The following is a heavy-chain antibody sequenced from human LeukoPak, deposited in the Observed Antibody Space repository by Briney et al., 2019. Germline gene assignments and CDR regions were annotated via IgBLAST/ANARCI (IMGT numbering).Heavy chain of an antibody. Sequence: GGSLRLSCAASGLTFSSYAMSWVRQAPGKGLEWVSVISGSGDSTYYADSVKGRFTISRDNSKNTLYLQMNSLRAEDTAVYYCARAKPKNMVRGLIMRRESRYYFDYWGQGTLVTVSS. CDR3: ARAKPKNMVRGLIMRRESRYYFDY. CDR2: ISGSGDST. V-gene: IGHV3-23*01. D-gene: IGHD3-10*01. CDR1: GLTFSSYA. J-gene: IGHJ4*02.